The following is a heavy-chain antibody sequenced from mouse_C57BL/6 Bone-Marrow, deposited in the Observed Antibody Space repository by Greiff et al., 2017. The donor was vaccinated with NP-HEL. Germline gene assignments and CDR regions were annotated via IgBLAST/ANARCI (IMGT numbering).Heavy chain of an antibody. J-gene: IGHJ3*01. CDR1: GFTFSDYY. Sequence: EVQVVESEGGLVQPGSSMKLSCTASGFTFSDYYMAWVRQVPEKGLEWVANINYDGSSTYYLDSLKSRFIISRDNAKNILYLQMSSLKSEDTATYYCAREGYGSRGWFAYWGQGTLVTVSA. CDR2: INYDGSST. V-gene: IGHV5-16*01. CDR3: AREGYGSRGWFAY. D-gene: IGHD1-1*01.